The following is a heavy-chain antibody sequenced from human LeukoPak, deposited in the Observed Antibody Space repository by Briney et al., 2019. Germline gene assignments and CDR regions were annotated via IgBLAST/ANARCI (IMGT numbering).Heavy chain of an antibody. Sequence: GGSLRLSCSASGFPFSSYAMHWVRQAPGKGLEYVSAISDSGGSTYYADSVKGRFTISRDNSKNTLYLQMSSLRAEDTAVYFCVRGYSFGPDGMDVWGQGTTVTVFS. CDR2: ISDSGGST. D-gene: IGHD2/OR15-2a*01. V-gene: IGHV3-64D*09. J-gene: IGHJ6*02. CDR1: GFPFSSYA. CDR3: VRGYSFGPDGMDV.